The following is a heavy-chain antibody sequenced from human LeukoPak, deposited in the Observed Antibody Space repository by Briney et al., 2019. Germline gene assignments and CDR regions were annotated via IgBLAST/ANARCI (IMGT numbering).Heavy chain of an antibody. CDR3: ARSPGEILTGYYQYFDY. V-gene: IGHV4-59*01. D-gene: IGHD3-9*01. CDR2: IYYSGST. Sequence: PSETLSLTCTVSGGSISSYYWSWIRQTPGKGLEWIGYIYYSGSTNYNPSLKSRVTISVDTSKNQFSLKLSSVTAADTAVCYCARSPGEILTGYYQYFDYWGQGTLVTVSS. CDR1: GGSISSYY. J-gene: IGHJ4*02.